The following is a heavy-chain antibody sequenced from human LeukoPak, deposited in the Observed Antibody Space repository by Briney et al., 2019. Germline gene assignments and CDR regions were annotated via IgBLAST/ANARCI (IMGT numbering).Heavy chain of an antibody. CDR1: GGSLSSYY. CDR3: ARLGGYGYFDY. CDR2: IYYSGST. D-gene: IGHD5-12*01. V-gene: IGHV4-59*01. Sequence: KPSETLSLPRTVSGGSLSSYYWSWVRQPPGKGLEWIGYIYYSGSTNYNPSLKSRVTISVDTSKSQFSLKLSSVTAADTAVYYCARLGGYGYFDYWGQGTLVTVSS. J-gene: IGHJ4*02.